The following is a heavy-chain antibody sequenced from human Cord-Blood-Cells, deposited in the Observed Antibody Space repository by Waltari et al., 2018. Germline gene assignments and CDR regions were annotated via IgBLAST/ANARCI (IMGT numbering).Heavy chain of an antibody. CDR1: GYPFSSYY. Sequence: QVQLVQSGADVKKSGASENVSCQASGYPFSSYYMHWVRQAPGTRREWMGIINPSGGSTSYAQKFQGRVTMTRDTSTSTVYMELISLRSEDTAVYYCARDGWPDSNLWYYYGMDVWGQGTTVTVSS. CDR2: INPSGGST. V-gene: IGHV1-46*01. D-gene: IGHD4-4*01. CDR3: ARDGWPDSNLWYYYGMDV. J-gene: IGHJ6*02.